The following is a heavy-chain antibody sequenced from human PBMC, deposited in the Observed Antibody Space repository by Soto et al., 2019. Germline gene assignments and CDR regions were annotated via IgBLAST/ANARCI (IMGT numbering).Heavy chain of an antibody. CDR1: GYSFTSYW. J-gene: IGHJ4*02. CDR2: IDPSDSYT. D-gene: IGHD3-3*01. CDR3: ATLTTVFRVVIIPPFDS. V-gene: IGHV5-10-1*01. Sequence: GESLKISCXGSGYSFTSYWISWVRQMPGKGLEWMGRIDPSDSYTNYSPSFQGHVTISADKSISTAYLQWSSLKASDTAMYYCATLTTVFRVVIIPPFDSWGQGTLVTVSS.